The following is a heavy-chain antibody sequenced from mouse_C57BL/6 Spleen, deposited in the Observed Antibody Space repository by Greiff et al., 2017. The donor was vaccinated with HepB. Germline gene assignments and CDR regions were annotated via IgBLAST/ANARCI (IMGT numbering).Heavy chain of an antibody. D-gene: IGHD2-3*01. Sequence: VQLVESGAELVRPGASVTLSCKASGYTFTDYEMHWVKQTPVHGLEWIGAIDPETGGTAYNHKFKGKAILTADKSSSTAYMELRSLTSEDSAVYYGKRRENDTLFAYWGQGTPVTVSA. J-gene: IGHJ3*01. CDR3: KRRENDTLFAY. V-gene: IGHV1-15*01. CDR1: GYTFTDYE. CDR2: IDPETGGT.